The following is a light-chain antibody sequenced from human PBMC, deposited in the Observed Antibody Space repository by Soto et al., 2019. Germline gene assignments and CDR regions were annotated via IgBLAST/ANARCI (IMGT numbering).Light chain of an antibody. CDR2: GAS. V-gene: IGKV3-15*01. CDR1: QCVSSN. Sequence: EIVMTHSPATLSVSPGERATLSCRASQCVSSNLAWYQQKPAQAPRLLIYGASTRATGIPARFSGSGSGTEFTLTISSLQSEDFAVYYCQQYNNWPSSLTFGGGTKVDIK. J-gene: IGKJ4*01. CDR3: QQYNNWPSSLT.